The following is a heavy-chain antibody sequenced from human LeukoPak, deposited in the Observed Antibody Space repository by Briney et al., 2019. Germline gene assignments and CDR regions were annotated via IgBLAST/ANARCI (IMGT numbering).Heavy chain of an antibody. CDR3: AKGTGDTAYYFDF. D-gene: IGHD7-27*01. J-gene: IGHJ4*02. CDR2: IRVSGST. Sequence: GGSLRLSCTTSGFTFSSYALSWVRQAPGKGLEWVSGIRVSGSTYYPDSVTGRFTISRDNSENTLYLQTSGLRAEDTAIYYCAKGTGDTAYYFDFWGQGVLVTVSS. V-gene: IGHV3-23*01. CDR1: GFTFSSYA.